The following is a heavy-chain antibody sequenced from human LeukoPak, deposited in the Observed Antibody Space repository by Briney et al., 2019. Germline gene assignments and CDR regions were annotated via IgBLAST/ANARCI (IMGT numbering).Heavy chain of an antibody. J-gene: IGHJ4*02. Sequence: ASVTVSCKASGYTFTSYYMHWVRQAPGQGLEWMGIINPSGGSTSYAQKFQGRVTMTRDMSTSTVYMELSSLRSEDTAVYYCARRGWELYFDYWGQGTLVTVSS. CDR2: INPSGGST. CDR1: GYTFTSYY. CDR3: ARRGWELYFDY. V-gene: IGHV1-46*01. D-gene: IGHD1-26*01.